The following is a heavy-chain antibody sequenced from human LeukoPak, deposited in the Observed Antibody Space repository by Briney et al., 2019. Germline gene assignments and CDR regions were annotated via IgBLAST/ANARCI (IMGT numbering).Heavy chain of an antibody. CDR1: GVPFSNYY. V-gene: IGHV4-34*01. CDR2: INHSGYT. Sequence: SETLSLTCGVSGVPFSNYYWSWVRQSPTQGLEWIGEINHSGYTNYNPSLKSRVTMSIDTSKNQFSLKLTSVTAADAGVYYCTRAVAGHPDWGQGTLVTGSS. D-gene: IGHD6-19*01. J-gene: IGHJ4*02. CDR3: TRAVAGHPD.